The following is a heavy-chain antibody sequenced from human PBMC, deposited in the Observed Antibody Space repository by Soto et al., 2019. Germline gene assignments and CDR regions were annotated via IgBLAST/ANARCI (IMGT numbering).Heavy chain of an antibody. J-gene: IGHJ4*01. CDR3: ARHRPPVDY. CDR1: GYTFSSYF. V-gene: IGHV1-18*01. CDR2: ISAYNGNT. Sequence: QVQLVQSGAEVKKPGASVKVSCKASGYTFSSYFISWVRQAPGQGLEWMGWISAYNGNTNYAQNLQGRITMTTDTTTTTYHLKLRIRRADDTALYYWARHRPPVDYWGHGTLVTVSS.